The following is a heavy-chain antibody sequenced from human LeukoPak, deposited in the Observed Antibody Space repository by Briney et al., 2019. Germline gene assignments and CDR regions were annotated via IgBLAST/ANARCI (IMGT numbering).Heavy chain of an antibody. CDR3: ARDSSGNYYYYGMDV. J-gene: IGHJ6*02. CDR2: ISVYNGNT. V-gene: IGHV1-18*01. D-gene: IGHD2-15*01. Sequence: GASVKVSCKASGYAFTSYGISWVRQAPGQGLEWMGWISVYNGNTKYLQKLQGRVTMTTDTSTSTAYVELRSLRSDDTAVYYCARDSSGNYYYYGMDVWGQGTTVTVSS. CDR1: GYAFTSYG.